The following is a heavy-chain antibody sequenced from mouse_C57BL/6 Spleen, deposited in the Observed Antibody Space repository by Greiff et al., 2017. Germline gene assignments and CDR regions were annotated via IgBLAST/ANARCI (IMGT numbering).Heavy chain of an antibody. D-gene: IGHD1-1*01. V-gene: IGHV5-4*01. CDR1: GFTFSSYA. CDR3: ARDMDIYYGSSYDYYAMDY. Sequence: EVMLVESGGGLVKPGGSLKLSCAASGFTFSSYAMSWVRQTPEKRLEWVATISDGGSYTYYPDNVKGRFTISRDNAKNNLYLQMSHLKSEDTAMYYCARDMDIYYGSSYDYYAMDYWGQGTSVTVSS. CDR2: ISDGGSYT. J-gene: IGHJ4*01.